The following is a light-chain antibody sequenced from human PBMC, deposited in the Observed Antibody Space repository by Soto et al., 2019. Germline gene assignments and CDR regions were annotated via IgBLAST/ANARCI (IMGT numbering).Light chain of an antibody. J-gene: IGLJ1*01. CDR3: PSYTSSSTPYV. CDR1: SSDVGGYNY. V-gene: IGLV2-14*01. Sequence: QSVLTLPASVSGSPGQSITISCTGTSSDVGGYNYVSWYQQHPGKAPKLMIYEVSNRPSGVSNRFSGSKSGNTASLTISGSQAEDEADHYCPSYTSSSTPYVFGPGTKVTVL. CDR2: EVS.